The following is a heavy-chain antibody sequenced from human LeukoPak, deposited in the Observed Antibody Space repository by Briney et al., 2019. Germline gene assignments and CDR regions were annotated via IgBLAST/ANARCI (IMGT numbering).Heavy chain of an antibody. V-gene: IGHV1-18*01. D-gene: IGHD3-22*01. J-gene: IGHJ4*02. CDR2: ISAYNGNT. CDR3: ARVVWYYYDSSGYFDY. CDR1: GYTFTSYG. Sequence: GASVKVSCKASGYTFTSYGISWVRQAPGQGLEWMGWISAYNGNTNYAQKLQGRVTMTTDTSTSTAYMELRSLRSDDTAVYYCARVVWYYYDSSGYFDYWGQGTLVTVSS.